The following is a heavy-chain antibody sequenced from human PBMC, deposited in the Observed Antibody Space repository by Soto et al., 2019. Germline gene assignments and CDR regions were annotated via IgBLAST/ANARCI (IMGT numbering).Heavy chain of an antibody. Sequence: QVQLQESGPGLVKPSETLSLTCTVSGDSISSFYWSWIRQPPGKGLEWIGYTRSTNYNPSLKSRATISVDTSLNQVSLRLTSVTAADTAVYYCARRGGGFDNWFDPWGQGTLVTVSS. CDR1: GDSISSFY. V-gene: IGHV4-59*08. J-gene: IGHJ5*02. CDR3: ARRGGGFDNWFDP. CDR2: TRST.